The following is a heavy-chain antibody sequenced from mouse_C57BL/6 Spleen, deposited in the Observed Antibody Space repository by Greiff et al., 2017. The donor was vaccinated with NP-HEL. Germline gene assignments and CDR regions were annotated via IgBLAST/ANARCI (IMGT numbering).Heavy chain of an antibody. D-gene: IGHD2-4*01. V-gene: IGHV1-62-2*01. J-gene: IGHJ3*01. CDR2: FYPGSGSI. Sequence: QVQLQQSGAELVKPGASVKLSCKASGYTFTEYTIHWVKQRSGQGLEWIGWFYPGSGSIKYNEKFKDKATLTADKSSSTVYMELSRLTSEDSAVYFCARHQGPGDYDEGAWFAYWGQGTLVTVSA. CDR3: ARHQGPGDYDEGAWFAY. CDR1: GYTFTEYT.